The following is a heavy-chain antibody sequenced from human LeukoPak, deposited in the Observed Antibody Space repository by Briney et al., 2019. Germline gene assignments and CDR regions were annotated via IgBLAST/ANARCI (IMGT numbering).Heavy chain of an antibody. Sequence: GGSLRLSCAASGFTFSSYSMNWVRQAPGKGLEWVSYISSNSSTIYYADSVKGRFTISRDNAKNTLHLQMNSLRGEDTAVYYCARGSSSSWYSTPLDYWGQGTLVTVSS. CDR3: ARGSSSSWYSTPLDY. V-gene: IGHV3-48*04. J-gene: IGHJ4*02. D-gene: IGHD6-13*01. CDR1: GFTFSSYS. CDR2: ISSNSSTI.